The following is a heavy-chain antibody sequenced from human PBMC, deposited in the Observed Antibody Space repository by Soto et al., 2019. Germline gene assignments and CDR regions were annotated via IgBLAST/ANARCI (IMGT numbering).Heavy chain of an antibody. V-gene: IGHV1-18*01. CDR2: INPNSGNT. J-gene: IGHJ4*02. Sequence: ASVKVSCKASGYTFTIYGSSWVRQAPGQGLEWMGRINPNSGNTSYAQKLQGRVTVTTDTSTSTVYMELSSLRSEDTAVYYCARDSIYDSSGYYFDYWGQGTLVTVSS. CDR3: ARDSIYDSSGYYFDY. CDR1: GYTFTIYG. D-gene: IGHD3-22*01.